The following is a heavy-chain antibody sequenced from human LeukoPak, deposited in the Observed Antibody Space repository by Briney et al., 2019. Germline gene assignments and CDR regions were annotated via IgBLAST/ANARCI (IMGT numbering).Heavy chain of an antibody. CDR1: GFTFSSYS. V-gene: IGHV3-48*01. CDR3: ARRFAPGSGSHTPTSDC. D-gene: IGHD3-10*01. CDR2: ISGSSSTI. Sequence: GGSLRLSCAASGFTFSSYSMNWVRQAPGKGLEWVSYISGSSSTIYYADSVKGRFTISRDNAKNSLSLPMNSLRAEDTAVYYCARRFAPGSGSHTPTSDCWGQGTLVTVSS. J-gene: IGHJ4*02.